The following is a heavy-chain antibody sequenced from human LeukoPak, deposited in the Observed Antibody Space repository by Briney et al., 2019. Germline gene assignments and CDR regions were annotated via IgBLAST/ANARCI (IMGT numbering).Heavy chain of an antibody. CDR1: GYTFTSYD. CDR3: ARMDHHGGRDNWFDP. Sequence: ASVKVSCKASGYTFTSYDINWVRQATGQGLEWMGWMNPNSGNTGYAQKFQGRLTITRDTSISTAYMELSSLTSEDTAVYYCARMDHHGGRDNWFDPWGQGTLVTVSS. D-gene: IGHD2-15*01. J-gene: IGHJ5*02. CDR2: MNPNSGNT. V-gene: IGHV1-8*03.